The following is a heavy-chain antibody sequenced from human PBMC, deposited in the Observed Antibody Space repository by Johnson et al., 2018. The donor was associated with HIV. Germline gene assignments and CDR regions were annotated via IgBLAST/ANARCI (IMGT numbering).Heavy chain of an antibody. CDR3: ASDGWELLGVAAFDV. J-gene: IGHJ3*01. Sequence: VLLVESGGGVVKSGGSLRLSCAASGFIFSNAWMSWVRQAPGKGLEWVGRIKSETDGGTTDYAAPVKDRFTISRDDSTHTLFLQMNSLRPEDTAVYYCASDGWELLGVAAFDVWGQGTLVTVSS. CDR1: GFIFSNAW. CDR2: IKSETDGGTT. V-gene: IGHV3-15*01. D-gene: IGHD1-26*01.